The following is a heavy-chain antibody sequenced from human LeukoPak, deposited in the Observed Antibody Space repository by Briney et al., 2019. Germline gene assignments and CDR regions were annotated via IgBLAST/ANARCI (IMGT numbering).Heavy chain of an antibody. CDR3: AREKYSSGWDDYYYYYYYMDV. V-gene: IGHV4-59*01. Sequence: SSETLSLTCAVYGGSFSGYYWSWIRQPPGKGLEWIGYIYYSGSTNYNPSLKSRVTISVDTSKNQFSLKLSSVTAADTAVYYCAREKYSSGWDDYYYYYYYMDVWGKGTTVTVSS. CDR1: GGSFSGYY. D-gene: IGHD6-19*01. CDR2: IYYSGST. J-gene: IGHJ6*03.